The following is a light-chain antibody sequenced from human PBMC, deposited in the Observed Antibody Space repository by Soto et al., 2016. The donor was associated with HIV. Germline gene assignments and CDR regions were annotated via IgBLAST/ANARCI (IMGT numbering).Light chain of an antibody. CDR2: DAS. V-gene: IGKV1-39*01. J-gene: IGKJ1*01. CDR1: QSISTY. CDR3: QQSSRTPRT. Sequence: DIQMTQSPSSLSLSIGDRVSITCRASQSISTYLHWYQQKPGRAPKLLIYDASSLQSGVPSRFSGRGSGTDFTLTISDLQHEDLATYYCQQSSRTPRTFGRRDQGGNQ.